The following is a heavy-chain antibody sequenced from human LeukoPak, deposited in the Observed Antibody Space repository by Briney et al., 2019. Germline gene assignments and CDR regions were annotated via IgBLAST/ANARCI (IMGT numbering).Heavy chain of an antibody. Sequence: GGSLRLSCEASGFTFSTYGMHWVRQAPGKGLEWVAVISYDGSNKYYADSVKGRFTISRDNSKNTLYLQMNSQRAEDTAVYYCARDRDSGSYLYYFDYWGQGTLVTVSS. J-gene: IGHJ4*02. CDR2: ISYDGSNK. V-gene: IGHV3-30*03. CDR3: ARDRDSGSYLYYFDY. CDR1: GFTFSTYG. D-gene: IGHD1-26*01.